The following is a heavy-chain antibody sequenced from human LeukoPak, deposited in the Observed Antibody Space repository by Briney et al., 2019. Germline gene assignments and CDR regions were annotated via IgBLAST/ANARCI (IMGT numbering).Heavy chain of an antibody. CDR1: GFTFSSYS. CDR3: ARDRGSSTSDYFDY. CDR2: ISSSSYI. Sequence: GGSLRLSCAASGFTFSSYSMNWVRQAPGKGLEWVSSISSSSYIYYADSVKGRFTISRDNAKNSLYLQMNSLRAEDTAVYYCARDRGSSTSDYFDYWGQGTLVTVSS. J-gene: IGHJ4*02. V-gene: IGHV3-21*01. D-gene: IGHD2-2*01.